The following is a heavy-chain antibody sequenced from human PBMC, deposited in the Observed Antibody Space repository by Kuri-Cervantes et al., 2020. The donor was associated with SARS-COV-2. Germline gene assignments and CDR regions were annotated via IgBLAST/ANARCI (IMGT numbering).Heavy chain of an antibody. V-gene: IGHV3-11*06. CDR3: ARDVVDIYDFWSGYYTGYYYYGMDV. Sequence: GESLKISCAASGFTFSDYYMSWIRQAPGKGLEWVSYISSSSSYTNYADSVKGRFTISRDNAKNSLYLQMNSLRAEDTAVYYCARDVVDIYDFWSGYYTGYYYYGMDVWGRGTTVTVSS. CDR2: ISSSSSYT. D-gene: IGHD3-3*01. J-gene: IGHJ6*02. CDR1: GFTFSDYY.